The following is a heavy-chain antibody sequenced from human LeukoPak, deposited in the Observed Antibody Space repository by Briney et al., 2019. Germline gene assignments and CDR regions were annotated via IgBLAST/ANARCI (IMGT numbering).Heavy chain of an antibody. Sequence: PGGSLRLSCAASGFTFTTYWMHWVRQAPGKGLVWVSRIIRDGGHTDYAGSVEGRFTISRDNARNTLYLQMNSLRAEDTAIYYCVRDGDAYNFDYWGQGTLVTVSS. CDR1: GFTFTTYW. CDR2: IIRDGGHT. V-gene: IGHV3-74*01. D-gene: IGHD5-24*01. CDR3: VRDGDAYNFDY. J-gene: IGHJ4*02.